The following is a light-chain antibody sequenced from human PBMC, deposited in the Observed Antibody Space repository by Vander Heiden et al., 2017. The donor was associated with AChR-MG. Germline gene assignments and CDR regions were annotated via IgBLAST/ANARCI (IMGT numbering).Light chain of an antibody. CDR1: RSNNGSTT. Sequence: QSVVTQPPSASGTPGQRVTISCSGSRSNNGSTTVTWYPQPRGTAPKLLIYGNNQRPSGVPDRFSGSKSGTSASLAISGLQSEDEADYYCAAWDDSLYVVFGGGTKLTVL. CDR2: GNN. CDR3: AAWDDSLYVV. V-gene: IGLV1-44*01. J-gene: IGLJ2*01.